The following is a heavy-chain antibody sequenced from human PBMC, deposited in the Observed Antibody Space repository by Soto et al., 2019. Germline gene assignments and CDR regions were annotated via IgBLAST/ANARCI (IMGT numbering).Heavy chain of an antibody. Sequence: PVGSLSLSFAASGFTFSSYWMHWVRQAPGKGLEWVAVISYDGSNKYYAESVKVRFTISRDNSKNTLYLQMNSLRAEDTAVYYCAKDQTATPDWYYGMDVWGQGTTVTVSS. CDR3: AKDQTATPDWYYGMDV. J-gene: IGHJ6*02. CDR2: ISYDGSNK. V-gene: IGHV3-30*18. CDR1: GFTFSSYW. D-gene: IGHD2-15*01.